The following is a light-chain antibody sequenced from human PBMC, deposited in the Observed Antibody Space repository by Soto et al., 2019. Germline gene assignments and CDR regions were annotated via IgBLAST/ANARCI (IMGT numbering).Light chain of an antibody. V-gene: IGKV3-20*01. J-gene: IGKJ4*01. Sequence: EIVFTQSPGTLSLSPGERATLSCRASRSVSSSYLAWYQQKPGQAPRLIIYGASRRETGIPDLFSGSGAGTECTRTISRLEPEDFAVDYCQQYGSSTLTFGGGTKVDIK. CDR2: GAS. CDR1: RSVSSSY. CDR3: QQYGSSTLT.